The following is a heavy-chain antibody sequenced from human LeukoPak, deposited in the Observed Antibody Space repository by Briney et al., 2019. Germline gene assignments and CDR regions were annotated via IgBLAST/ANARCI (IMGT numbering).Heavy chain of an antibody. CDR2: INPKSCGT. CDR1: GYTFTGYY. V-gene: IGHV1-2*04. Sequence: ASVNVSCMASGYTFTGYYMHWVRQAPGQGLEWMGWINPKSCGTNYAQKFQGWVTMIRDTSISTAYMELSRLRSDDTAVYYCARVKDIRSAMVRGCGIDSWGQGTPVTVSS. J-gene: IGHJ5*01. CDR3: ARVKDIRSAMVRGCGIDS. D-gene: IGHD3-10*01.